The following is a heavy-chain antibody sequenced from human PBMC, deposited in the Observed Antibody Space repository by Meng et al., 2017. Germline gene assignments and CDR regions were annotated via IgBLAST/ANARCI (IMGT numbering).Heavy chain of an antibody. CDR3: ARVCPLNSGSYFFEFCY. V-gene: IGHV4-4*02. D-gene: IGHD1-26*01. Sequence: VRVQESGPGLVKPSGTLSLTCAVSGGSISSSNWWSWVRQPPGKGLEWIGEIYHSGSTNYNPSLKSRVTISVDKSKNQFSLKLSSVTAADTAVYYCARVCPLNSGSYFFEFCYWGQGTLVTVSS. CDR2: IYHSGST. CDR1: GGSISSSNW. J-gene: IGHJ4*02.